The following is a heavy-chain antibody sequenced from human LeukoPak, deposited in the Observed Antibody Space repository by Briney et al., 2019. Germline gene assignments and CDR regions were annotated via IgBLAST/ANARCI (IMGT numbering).Heavy chain of an antibody. J-gene: IGHJ6*03. CDR3: ARGHYGDYSGYYYYYYMDV. Sequence: SETLSLTCAVSGGSISSSNWWSWVRQPPGKGLEWIGEIYHSGSTNYNPSLKSRVTISVDTSKNQFSLKLSSVTAADTAVYYCARGHYGDYSGYYYYYYMDVWGKGTTVTISS. V-gene: IGHV4-4*02. CDR2: IYHSGST. CDR1: GGSISSSNW. D-gene: IGHD4-17*01.